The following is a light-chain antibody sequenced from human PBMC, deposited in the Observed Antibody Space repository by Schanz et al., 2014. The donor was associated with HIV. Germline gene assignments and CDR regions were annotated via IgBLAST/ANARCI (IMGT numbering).Light chain of an antibody. CDR3: QQCSTTPLT. CDR1: QSVLYRTNNKNY. V-gene: IGKV4-1*01. J-gene: IGKJ4*01. CDR2: WAS. Sequence: DIVMTQSPDSLAVSLGERATIKCKSSQSVLYRTNNKNYLSWYQQKPGQPPRLLIYWASTRESGVPDRFSGSGSETNFTLTISSLQAEDVAVYYCQQCSTTPLTFGGGTKVEIK.